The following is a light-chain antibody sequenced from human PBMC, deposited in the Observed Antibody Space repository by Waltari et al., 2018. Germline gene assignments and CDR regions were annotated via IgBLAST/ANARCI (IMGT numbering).Light chain of an antibody. Sequence: QSVLTQPPSVSAAPGQKVTISCSGSSSNIGNYYVSWYHQLPGAAPKLLIYDNNKRPSVIPVLFSASKSGTSATLGITGLQIGDEADYYCATWDNSLSEVVFGGGTKLTVL. CDR3: ATWDNSLSEVV. CDR1: SSNIGNYY. V-gene: IGLV1-51*01. CDR2: DNN. J-gene: IGLJ2*01.